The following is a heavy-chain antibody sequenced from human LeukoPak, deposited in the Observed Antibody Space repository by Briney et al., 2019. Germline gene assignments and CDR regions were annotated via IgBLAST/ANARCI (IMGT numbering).Heavy chain of an antibody. D-gene: IGHD2-21*01. Sequence: PSETLSLTCTVSGGSISSSSYYWGWIRQPPGKGLEWIGTTYYSGSIYYNPSLKSQVITSVDTSKTRFSPRQSSVTAADSAVYSGSCGFPFDPWGQGTLVTVSS. CDR2: TYYSGSI. V-gene: IGHV4-39*01. CDR1: GGSISSSSYY. CDR3: SCGFPFDP. J-gene: IGHJ5*02.